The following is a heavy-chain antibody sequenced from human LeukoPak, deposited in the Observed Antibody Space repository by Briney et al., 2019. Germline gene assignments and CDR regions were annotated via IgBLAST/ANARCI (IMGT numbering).Heavy chain of an antibody. V-gene: IGHV3-74*01. CDR1: GFTFTTYW. CDR2: INSDGSIT. CDR3: AGMVRGKIDY. Sequence: PGGSLRLSCAASGFTFTTYWMHWVRQAPGKGLVWVSHINSDGSITSYADSVKGRFTISRDNAKNSLYLQMNSLRAEDTAVYYCAGMVRGKIDYWGQGTLVTVSS. J-gene: IGHJ4*02. D-gene: IGHD3-10*01.